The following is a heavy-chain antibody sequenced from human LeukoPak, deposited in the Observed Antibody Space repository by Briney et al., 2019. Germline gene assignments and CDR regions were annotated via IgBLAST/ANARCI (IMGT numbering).Heavy chain of an antibody. Sequence: ASVTVSCKASGYTFTVYYMHWVRQAPGQGLERMGWINPNSGGTNYAQKFQGWVTMTRDTSISTAYMELSRLRSDDTAVYYCARDAGSFGSPFDYWGQGTLVTVSS. J-gene: IGHJ4*02. V-gene: IGHV1-2*04. CDR3: ARDAGSFGSPFDY. CDR2: INPNSGGT. D-gene: IGHD3-10*01. CDR1: GYTFTVYY.